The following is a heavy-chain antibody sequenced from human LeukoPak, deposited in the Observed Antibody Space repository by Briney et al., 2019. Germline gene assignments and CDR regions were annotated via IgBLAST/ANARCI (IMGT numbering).Heavy chain of an antibody. CDR1: GFIFSSYA. CDR3: AKDREGYCGGDCYLHFSS. V-gene: IGHV3-23*01. CDR2: ISGSGGST. J-gene: IGHJ4*02. Sequence: GGSLRLSCAASGFIFSSYAMSWVRQAPGKGLEWVSAISGSGGSTYYADSVKGRFTISRDNSKNTLYLQMNSLRAEDTAVYYCAKDREGYCGGDCYLHFSSWGQGTLVTVSS. D-gene: IGHD2-21*02.